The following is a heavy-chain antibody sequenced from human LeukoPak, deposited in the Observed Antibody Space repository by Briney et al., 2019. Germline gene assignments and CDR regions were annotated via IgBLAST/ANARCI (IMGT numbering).Heavy chain of an antibody. V-gene: IGHV3-11*01. D-gene: IGHD3-16*02. CDR2: ISSSGSTI. J-gene: IGHJ6*03. CDR1: GFTFSDYY. CDR3: AIAPVRYRYYYYMDV. Sequence: GGSLRLSCAASGFTFSDYYMSWIRQAPGKGLEWVSYISSSGSTIYYADSVKGRFTISRDNAKNSLYLQMNSLRAEDTAVYYCAIAPVRYRYYYYMDVWGKGTTVTISS.